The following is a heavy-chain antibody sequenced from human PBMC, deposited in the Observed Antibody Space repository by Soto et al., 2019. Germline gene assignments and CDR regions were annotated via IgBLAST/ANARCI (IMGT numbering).Heavy chain of an antibody. Sequence: GESLKISCRPSGYSFTSYWIAWVHQMPGKGLEWMGTINPGDSDTRYSPSFQGQVTISADQSTSSVYLQWSSLKASDTAIYYCARRHTGSYFDVYSWFAPWGQGTLVTVSS. J-gene: IGHJ5*02. CDR1: GYSFTSYW. D-gene: IGHD1-26*01. CDR2: INPGDSDT. CDR3: ARRHTGSYFDVYSWFAP. V-gene: IGHV5-51*07.